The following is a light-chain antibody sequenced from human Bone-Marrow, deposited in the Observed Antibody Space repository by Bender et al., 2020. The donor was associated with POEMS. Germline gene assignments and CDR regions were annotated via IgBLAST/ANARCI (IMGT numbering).Light chain of an antibody. CDR2: ADS. V-gene: IGLV3-21*02. Sequence: SYVLTQPPSVSVASGQTARIACGGNNIGGKSVHWYQQKPGQAPVLVVYADSDRPSGIPERFSGSNSGNTATLTISRVEAGDEADYYCQVWDSDNDHVVFGGGTKLTVL. J-gene: IGLJ2*01. CDR3: QVWDSDNDHVV. CDR1: NIGGKS.